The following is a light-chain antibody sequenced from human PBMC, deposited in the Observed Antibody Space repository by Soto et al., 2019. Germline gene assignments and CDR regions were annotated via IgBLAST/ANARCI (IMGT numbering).Light chain of an antibody. CDR1: QSVLYNSNNKNY. Sequence: DIVMTQSPESLAVSLGERATINCKSSQSVLYNSNNKNYLSWYQQKPGQPPKLLIYWASTRESGVPDRFSGSGSGTNFTLTISSLQAEDVAVYYCQQYYSTLTFCGGTKVEIK. CDR2: WAS. CDR3: QQYYSTLT. V-gene: IGKV4-1*01. J-gene: IGKJ4*01.